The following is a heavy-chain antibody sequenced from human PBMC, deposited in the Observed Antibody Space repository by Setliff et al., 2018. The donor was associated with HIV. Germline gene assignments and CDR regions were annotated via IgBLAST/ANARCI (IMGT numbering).Heavy chain of an antibody. CDR1: GYTFINYA. J-gene: IGHJ4*02. CDR2: INTHTGSP. V-gene: IGHV7-4-1*02. CDR3: ARDRHYFDY. Sequence: ASVKVSCKASGYTFINYAMNWVRQAPGQGLEWMGWINTHTGSPTYAQAFTGRFVFSVDTSVSTAYLQISSLRSDDTAVYYCARDRHYFDYWGQGTLVTVSS.